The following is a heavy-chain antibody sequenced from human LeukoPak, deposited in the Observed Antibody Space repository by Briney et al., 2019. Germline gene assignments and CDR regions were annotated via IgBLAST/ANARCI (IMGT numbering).Heavy chain of an antibody. Sequence: PSQTLSLTCAVSGGSISSGSYSWSWIRQPPGKGLEWIGYIYPRGSTYYNPSLKSRVILSLDKSANQFSLNLSSVTAADTAVYYCARALPHDYGRTSWFDPWGQGTLVTVSS. CDR2: IYPRGST. CDR3: ARALPHDYGRTSWFDP. V-gene: IGHV4-30-2*01. D-gene: IGHD4-23*01. CDR1: GGSISSGSYS. J-gene: IGHJ5*02.